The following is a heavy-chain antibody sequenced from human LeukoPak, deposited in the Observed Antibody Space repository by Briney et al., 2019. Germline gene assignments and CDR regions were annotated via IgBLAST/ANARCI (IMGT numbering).Heavy chain of an antibody. D-gene: IGHD3-10*01. Sequence: GGSLRLSCAASGFTFSSYGMHWVRQAPGKGLECVAVIWYGGSNKYYADSVKGRFTISRDNSKNTLYLQMNGLRAEDTAVYYCARGYGSGSYLGPHLGPQDTLQYYYYGMDVWGQGTTVTVSS. CDR3: ARGYGSGSYLGPHLGPQDTLQYYYYGMDV. CDR1: GFTFSSYG. V-gene: IGHV3-33*08. J-gene: IGHJ6*02. CDR2: IWYGGSNK.